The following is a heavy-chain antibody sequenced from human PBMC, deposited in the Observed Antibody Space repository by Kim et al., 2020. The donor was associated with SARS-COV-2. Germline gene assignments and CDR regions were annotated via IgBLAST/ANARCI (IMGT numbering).Heavy chain of an antibody. D-gene: IGHD3-3*01. Sequence: GGSLRLSCAASGFTFSSYAMSWVRQAPGKGLEWVSAISGSGGSTYYADSVKGRFTISRDNSKNTLYLQMNSLRAEDTAVYYCAKAAPLRFLEWLSNDPYHDAFDIWGQGTMVTVSS. CDR2: ISGSGGST. V-gene: IGHV3-23*01. J-gene: IGHJ3*02. CDR1: GFTFSSYA. CDR3: AKAAPLRFLEWLSNDPYHDAFDI.